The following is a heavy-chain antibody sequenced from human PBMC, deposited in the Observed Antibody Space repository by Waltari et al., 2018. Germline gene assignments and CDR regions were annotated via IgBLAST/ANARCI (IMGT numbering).Heavy chain of an antibody. CDR3: AAVQEMAPDY. CDR1: GFTFSRHW. Sequence: EVQLVESGGGLVQPGGSLRISCSASGFTFSRHWMHWVRQAPGKGLGWVSRISPDGGDRIYADSVKGRFTISRDNARNTLFLQMSSLRIEDTAIYHCAAVQEMAPDYWGQGTLVTVSA. J-gene: IGHJ4*02. CDR2: ISPDGGDR. D-gene: IGHD5-12*01. V-gene: IGHV3-74*01.